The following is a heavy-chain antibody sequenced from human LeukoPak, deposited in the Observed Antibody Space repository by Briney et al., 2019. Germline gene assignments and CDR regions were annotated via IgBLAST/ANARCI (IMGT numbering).Heavy chain of an antibody. CDR3: VREGEGPLSKDFDY. Sequence: ASMKVSCKSSGFTFTDHYIHWVRQGPGQGLEWMGYIGPPSTITSSPQEFQGRVTMTRDASMSTAYMELTRLTSDDTAVYYCVREGEGPLSKDFDYWGQGTLVTVSS. CDR2: IGPPSTIT. J-gene: IGHJ4*02. V-gene: IGHV1-2*02. CDR1: GFTFTDHY. D-gene: IGHD2/OR15-2a*01.